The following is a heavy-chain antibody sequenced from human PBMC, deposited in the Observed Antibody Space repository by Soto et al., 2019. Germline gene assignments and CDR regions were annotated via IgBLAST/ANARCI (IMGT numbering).Heavy chain of an antibody. Sequence: EVQLVESGGGLVQPGGSLRLSCAASRVTFSSFWFHWVRQGPRKGLVWVSHINSDGSSTSYADSVKGRFTISRDNANKTLYLQMNSLRAEDTAVYYCARAGYSSRQTFLFDPWGQGTLVTVS. CDR3: ARAGYSSRQTFLFDP. V-gene: IGHV3-74*01. J-gene: IGHJ5*02. CDR2: INSDGSST. CDR1: RVTFSSFW. D-gene: IGHD6-13*01.